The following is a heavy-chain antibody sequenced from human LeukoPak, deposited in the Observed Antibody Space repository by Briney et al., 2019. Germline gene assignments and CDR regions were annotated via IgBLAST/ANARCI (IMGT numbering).Heavy chain of an antibody. V-gene: IGHV3-33*01. J-gene: IGHJ3*02. Sequence: HPGGSLRLSCAASGFTFSSYGMPWVRQAPGKGLEWVAVIWYDGSNKYYADSVKGRFTISRDNSKNTLYLQMNSLRAEDTAVYYCARGRQYSSGWYYRWSPDAFDIWGQGTMVTVSS. CDR2: IWYDGSNK. CDR1: GFTFSSYG. CDR3: ARGRQYSSGWYYRWSPDAFDI. D-gene: IGHD6-19*01.